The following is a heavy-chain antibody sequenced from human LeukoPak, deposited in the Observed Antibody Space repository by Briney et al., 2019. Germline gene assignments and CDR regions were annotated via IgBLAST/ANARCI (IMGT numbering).Heavy chain of an antibody. V-gene: IGHV3-23*01. J-gene: IGHJ4*02. Sequence: PGGSLRLSCAASGFTFSNYAIHWVRQAPGKGLEWDSIVGGSGVKTYYADSVKGRFTISRDNSKNTVYLQMNSLRAEDTAVYYCAKRGDCSGTCTYDYWGQGTLVTVSS. CDR1: GFTFSNYA. D-gene: IGHD2-2*01. CDR3: AKRGDCSGTCTYDY. CDR2: VGGSGVKT.